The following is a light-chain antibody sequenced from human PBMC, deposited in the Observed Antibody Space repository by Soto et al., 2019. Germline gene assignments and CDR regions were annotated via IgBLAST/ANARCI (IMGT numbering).Light chain of an antibody. J-gene: IGLJ2*01. CDR2: EVS. CDR3: CSFAGSSTVV. CDR1: TSDVGSYNL. V-gene: IGLV2-23*02. Sequence: QSALTQPASVSGSPGQSITISCTGTTSDVGSYNLVSWYQQHPGKVPKLIIYEVSKRPSGVSNRFSGSKSGNTASLTISGLQAEDEADYYCCSFAGSSTVVFGGGTKLTVL.